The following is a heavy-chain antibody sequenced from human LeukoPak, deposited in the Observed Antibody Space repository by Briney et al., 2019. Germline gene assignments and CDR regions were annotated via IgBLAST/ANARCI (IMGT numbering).Heavy chain of an antibody. CDR3: AREGKITMVRGVIRYYYMDV. CDR2: IFTSGST. V-gene: IGHV4-61*02. Sequence: KPSQTLSLTCTVSGGPISSGSYYWSWIRQPAGKGLEWIGRIFTSGSTKYNPSLKSRVTISVDTSKNQFSLKLSSVTAADTAVYYCAREGKITMVRGVIRYYYMDVWGKGTTVTISS. CDR1: GGPISSGSYY. D-gene: IGHD3-10*01. J-gene: IGHJ6*03.